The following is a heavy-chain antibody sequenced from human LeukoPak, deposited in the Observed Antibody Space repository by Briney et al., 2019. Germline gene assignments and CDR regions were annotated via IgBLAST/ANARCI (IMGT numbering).Heavy chain of an antibody. Sequence: KSSETLSLTCTVSGGSISSYYWSWIRQPPGKGLEWIGYIYYSGSTNYNPSLKSRVTISVDTSKNQFSLKLSSVTAADTAVYYCASLHGYGSGRHWGQGTLVTVSS. D-gene: IGHD3-10*01. CDR1: GGSISSYY. CDR2: IYYSGST. V-gene: IGHV4-59*08. J-gene: IGHJ4*02. CDR3: ASLHGYGSGRH.